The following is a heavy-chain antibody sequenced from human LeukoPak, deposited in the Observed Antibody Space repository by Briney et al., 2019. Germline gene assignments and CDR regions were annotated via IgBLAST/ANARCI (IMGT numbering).Heavy chain of an antibody. CDR2: INHSGST. D-gene: IGHD2-15*01. CDR3: ARECSGGSCLDY. Sequence: PSETLSLTCAVYGGSFSGYCWSWIRQPPGKGLEWIGEINHSGSTNYNPSLKSRVTISVDTSKNQFSLKLSSVTAADTAVYYCARECSGGSCLDYWGQGTLVTVSS. J-gene: IGHJ4*02. CDR1: GGSFSGYC. V-gene: IGHV4-34*01.